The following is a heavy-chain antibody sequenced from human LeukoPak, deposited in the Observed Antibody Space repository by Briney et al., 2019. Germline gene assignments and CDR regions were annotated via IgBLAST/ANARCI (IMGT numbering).Heavy chain of an antibody. J-gene: IGHJ4*02. CDR3: ARGYFVAGNYYFDS. CDR1: GGSISTYY. D-gene: IGHD3-10*01. Sequence: SETLSLTCTVSGGSISTYYWSWIRQPAGKGLEWIGRMYTSGTTKYNPSLKSRVTMSVDTSNNQFSLNLRSVTAADTAVYYCARGYFVAGNYYFDSWGQGTLVTVSS. V-gene: IGHV4-4*07. CDR2: MYTSGTT.